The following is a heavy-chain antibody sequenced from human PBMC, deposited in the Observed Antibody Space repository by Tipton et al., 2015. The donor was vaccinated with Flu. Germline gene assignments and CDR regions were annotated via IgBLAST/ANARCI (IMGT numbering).Heavy chain of an antibody. D-gene: IGHD3-10*01. CDR2: IYTSGST. V-gene: IGHV4-61*02. Sequence: LRLSCTVSGGSISSGSYYWSWIRQPAGKGLEWIGRIYTSGSTNYNPSLKSRVTISVDTSKNQFSLKLSSVTAADTAAYYCAREVLLWFREFVPWGQGTLVTVSS. J-gene: IGHJ5*02. CDR1: GGSISSGSYY. CDR3: AREVLLWFREFVP.